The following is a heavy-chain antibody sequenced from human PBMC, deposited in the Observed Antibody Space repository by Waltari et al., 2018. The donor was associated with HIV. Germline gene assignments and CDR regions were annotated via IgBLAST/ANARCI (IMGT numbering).Heavy chain of an antibody. CDR2: ISGDGSST. CDR1: GFTFSNYW. D-gene: IGHD2-15*01. V-gene: IGHV3-74*01. CDR3: VREVVVAATWWFDP. J-gene: IGHJ5*02. Sequence: EVQLVESGGGLVQPGGSLRLSCAASGFTFSNYWMHWVRQAPGKGLVWVSRISGDGSSTTYADSVKGRFTISRDNPKNPLYLQMNSLRVEDTAVYYCVREVVVAATWWFDPWGQGTLVTVSS.